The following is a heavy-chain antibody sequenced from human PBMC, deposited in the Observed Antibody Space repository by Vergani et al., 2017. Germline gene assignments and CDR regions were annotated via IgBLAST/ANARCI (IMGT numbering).Heavy chain of an antibody. Sequence: EVQLVESGGGLVQPGRSLRLSCAASGFTFDDYAMHWVRQAPGKGREWVSGISWNSGSIGYADSVKGRFTISRDNAKKTLYLQMNSLRAEDTAVFYCAKDRYGSGGSCYSTDYWGQGTLVTVSS. D-gene: IGHD2-15*01. CDR2: ISWNSGSI. CDR1: GFTFDDYA. J-gene: IGHJ4*02. CDR3: AKDRYGSGGSCYSTDY. V-gene: IGHV3-9*01.